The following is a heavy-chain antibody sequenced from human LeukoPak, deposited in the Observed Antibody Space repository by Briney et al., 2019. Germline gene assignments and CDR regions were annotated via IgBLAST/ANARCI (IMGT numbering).Heavy chain of an antibody. Sequence: GGSLRLSCAASGFSVSSFSMTWVRQAPGKGLEWVSVIYCAGVTNYAASVRGRFTISRHNSKNTMYLQTNRLRAEDTAVYYCARTHYFDSGGYWPFDFWGQGTLVTVSS. V-gene: IGHV3-53*01. J-gene: IGHJ4*02. CDR3: ARTHYFDSGGYWPFDF. CDR2: IYCAGVT. D-gene: IGHD3-22*01. CDR1: GFSVSSFS.